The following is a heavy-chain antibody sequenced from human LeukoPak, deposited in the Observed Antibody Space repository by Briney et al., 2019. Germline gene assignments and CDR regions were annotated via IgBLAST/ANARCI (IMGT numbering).Heavy chain of an antibody. Sequence: GGSLRLSCVASGFTFSSPAMNWVRQAPGKGLEWVSASGTAGDTYFADSVKGRFTVSRDNSKNTLYLHMTSLRVDDTAVYYCAKKTPGNSGYDSWGQGTLVTVSP. CDR3: AKKTPGNSGYDS. CDR1: GFTFSSPA. V-gene: IGHV3-23*01. D-gene: IGHD4-23*01. J-gene: IGHJ4*02. CDR2: SGTAGDT.